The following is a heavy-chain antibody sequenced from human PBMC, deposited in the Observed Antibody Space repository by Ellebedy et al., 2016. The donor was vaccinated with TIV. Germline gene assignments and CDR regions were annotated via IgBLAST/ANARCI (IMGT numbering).Heavy chain of an antibody. V-gene: IGHV1-69*13. D-gene: IGHD2-15*01. CDR3: ARGGYCSGGACPHNWFDP. CDR1: GDTLRNYA. J-gene: IGHJ5*02. Sequence: ASVKVSXXASGDTLRNYAFSWVRQAPGQGLEWIGGIITIYGTANYAQKFQGRVTITADESTSTVYMELSSLRSEDTAVYYCARGGYCSGGACPHNWFDPWGQGTLVTVSS. CDR2: IITIYGTA.